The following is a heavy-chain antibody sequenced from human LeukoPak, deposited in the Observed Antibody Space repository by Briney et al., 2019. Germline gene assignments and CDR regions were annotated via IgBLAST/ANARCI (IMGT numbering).Heavy chain of an antibody. CDR2: IIPIFVTA. J-gene: IGHJ4*02. V-gene: IGHV1-69*13. CDR1: GATFSSYA. CDR3: ARDPFRTDWVTAGRTVYQRPPVYFDY. Sequence: ASVKVSCKASGATFSSYAISWVRQAPGQGLEWMGGIIPIFVTANYAQKFQGRVTITADESTSTAYMELSSLRSEDTAVYYCARDPFRTDWVTAGRTVYQRPPVYFDYWGQGTLVTVSS. D-gene: IGHD2-2*01.